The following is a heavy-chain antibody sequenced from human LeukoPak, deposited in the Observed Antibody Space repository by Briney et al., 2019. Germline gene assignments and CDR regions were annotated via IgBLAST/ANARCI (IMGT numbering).Heavy chain of an antibody. D-gene: IGHD6-19*01. J-gene: IGHJ4*02. Sequence: TGGSLRLSCEVSGFTFSNYGMHWVRQAPGKGLEWLALIWYDGRTKFHADSVKGRFTISRDNSANTLYLQMSSLRVEDTAVYYGATEWGRIVVAGGPGYWGQGARVTVSS. CDR1: GFTFSNYG. V-gene: IGHV3-33*01. CDR3: ATEWGRIVVAGGPGY. CDR2: IWYDGRTK.